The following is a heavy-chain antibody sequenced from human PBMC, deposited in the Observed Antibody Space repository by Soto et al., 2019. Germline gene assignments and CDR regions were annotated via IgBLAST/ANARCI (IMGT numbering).Heavy chain of an antibody. V-gene: IGHV1-69*01. D-gene: IGHD6-13*01. CDR3: ARGGYSSSWTEYFQH. J-gene: IGHJ1*01. CDR1: GVTFSSYA. Sequence: QVQLVQSGAEVKKPGSSVKVSCKASGVTFSSYAISWVRQAPGQGLAWMGGIIPIFGTANYAQKFQVRVTITADESTSTAYMEMSSLRSEDTDVYYCARGGYSSSWTEYFQHWGQGTLVTVSS. CDR2: IIPIFGTA.